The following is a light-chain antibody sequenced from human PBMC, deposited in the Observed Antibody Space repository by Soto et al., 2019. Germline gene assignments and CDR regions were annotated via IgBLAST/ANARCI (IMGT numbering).Light chain of an antibody. CDR1: SSDVGRYNY. Sequence: QSALTQPASVSGSPGQSITISCTGTSSDVGRYNYVSWYQQHPGKAPKLMIYEVSNRPSGVSNRFSGSKSGNTASLTISGLPAEDEAAYYCSSYTRSSTRVFGGGTKVTVL. CDR2: EVS. J-gene: IGLJ3*02. CDR3: SSYTRSSTRV. V-gene: IGLV2-14*01.